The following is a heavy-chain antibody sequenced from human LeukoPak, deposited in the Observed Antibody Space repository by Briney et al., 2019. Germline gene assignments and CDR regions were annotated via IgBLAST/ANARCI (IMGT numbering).Heavy chain of an antibody. CDR3: AKAGPPIHYYYMDV. CDR2: IIPFFGTP. Sequence: GASVKVSCKASGGTFSNYAISWVRQAPGQGLEWMGGIIPFFGTPNYAQILQGRVTMTTDTSTSTAYMELRSLRSDDTAVYYCAKAGPPIHYYYMDVWGKGTTVTISS. CDR1: GGTFSNYA. J-gene: IGHJ6*03. V-gene: IGHV1-69*05.